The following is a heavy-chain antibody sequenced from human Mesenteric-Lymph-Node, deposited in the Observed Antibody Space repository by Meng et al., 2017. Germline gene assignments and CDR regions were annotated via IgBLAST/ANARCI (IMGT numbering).Heavy chain of an antibody. D-gene: IGHD2-2*01. Sequence: QVQLQQWGAGLLKPSETLSLTCAVYGGSFSGYYWNWIRQPPGKGLEWIGEINHSGSTNYNPSLKSRVTISVDTSKNQFSLKLSSVTAADTAVYYCARTIGGADIVVVPAAYYFDYWGQGTLVTVSS. CDR1: GGSFSGYY. CDR2: INHSGST. V-gene: IGHV4-34*01. J-gene: IGHJ4*02. CDR3: ARTIGGADIVVVPAAYYFDY.